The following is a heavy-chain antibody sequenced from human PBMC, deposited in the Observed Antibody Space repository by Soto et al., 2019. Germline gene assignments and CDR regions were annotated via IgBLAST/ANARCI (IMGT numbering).Heavy chain of an antibody. CDR2: IYYSGST. CDR1: GGSISSGGYY. Sequence: SETLSLTCTVSGGSISSGGYYWSGIRQHPGKGLEWIGYIYYSGSTYYNPSLKSRVTISVDTSKNQFSLKLSSVTAADAAVYYCARAGDYYHRSGYYVWGQGTLVTVSS. V-gene: IGHV4-31*03. CDR3: ARAGDYYHRSGYYV. J-gene: IGHJ4*02. D-gene: IGHD3-22*01.